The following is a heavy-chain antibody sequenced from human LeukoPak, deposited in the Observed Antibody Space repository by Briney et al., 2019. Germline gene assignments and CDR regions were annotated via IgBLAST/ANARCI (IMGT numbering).Heavy chain of an antibody. J-gene: IGHJ4*02. CDR1: GFTFSSYE. V-gene: IGHV3-48*03. D-gene: IGHD1-7*01. Sequence: GGSLRLSCAASGFTFSSYEMNWVRQAPGKGLEWVSYISSSGSTIYYADSVKGRFTISRDNAKNSLYLQMNSLRVEDTALYHCARKGLGGELGGFDSWGQGTVVTVSS. CDR3: ARKGLGGELGGFDS. CDR2: ISSSGSTI.